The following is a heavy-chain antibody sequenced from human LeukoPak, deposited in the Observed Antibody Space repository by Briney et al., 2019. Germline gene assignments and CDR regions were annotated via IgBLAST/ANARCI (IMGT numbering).Heavy chain of an antibody. CDR1: GFTFDDYA. CDR2: ISWNSGSI. CDR3: AKDIGPLPLKGMDV. V-gene: IGHV3-9*01. J-gene: IGHJ6*02. Sequence: GGSLRLSCAASGFTFDDYAMHWVRQAPGKGLEWVSGISWNSGSIGYADSVKGRFTISRDNAENSLYLQMNSLRVEDTALYFCAKDIGPLPLKGMDVWGQGTTVTVSS.